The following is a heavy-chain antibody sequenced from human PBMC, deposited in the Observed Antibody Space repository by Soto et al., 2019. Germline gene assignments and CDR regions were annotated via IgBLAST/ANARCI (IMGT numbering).Heavy chain of an antibody. CDR2: LYYRSKWSN. Sequence: PSQTLTLTWAISGDSVSTSSSSWSWIRPPPSGGLEWLGRLYYRSKWSNDYAVSVMGRITIRPDTSKNQFSLQLNSVTPEDTAVYFCVRYTGWYNFDFRGQGPLVSVSS. CDR1: GDSVSTSSSS. CDR3: VRYTGWYNFDF. J-gene: IGHJ4*02. V-gene: IGHV6-1*01. D-gene: IGHD6-19*01.